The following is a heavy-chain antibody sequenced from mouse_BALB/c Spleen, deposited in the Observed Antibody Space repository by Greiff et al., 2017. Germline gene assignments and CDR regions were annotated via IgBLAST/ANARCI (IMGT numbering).Heavy chain of an antibody. CDR2: INPGSGGT. J-gene: IGHJ3*01. CDR3: ARGGYDVKVFAY. V-gene: IGHV1-54*01. CDR1: GYAFTNYL. D-gene: IGHD2-2*01. Sequence: VQLQQSGAELVRPGTSVKVSCKASGYAFTNYLIEWVKQRPGQGLGWIGVINPGSGGTNYNEKFKGKATLTADKSSSTAYMQLSSLTSDDSAVYFCARGGYDVKVFAYWGQGTLVTVSA.